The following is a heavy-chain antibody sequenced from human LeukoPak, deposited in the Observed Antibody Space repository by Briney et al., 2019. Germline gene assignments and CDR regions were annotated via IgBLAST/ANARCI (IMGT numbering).Heavy chain of an antibody. D-gene: IGHD3-10*01. Sequence: HPAGPLTLLCAESRFSDRSNYMRWPRQSKGKGLEWVSVIYSGGSTYYADSVKGRFTISRHNYKNTLYLQMNSLRAEDTAVYYCARKTGHGMDVWGQGTTVTVSS. CDR1: RFSDRSNY. CDR2: IYSGGST. V-gene: IGHV3-53*04. J-gene: IGHJ6*02. CDR3: ARKTGHGMDV.